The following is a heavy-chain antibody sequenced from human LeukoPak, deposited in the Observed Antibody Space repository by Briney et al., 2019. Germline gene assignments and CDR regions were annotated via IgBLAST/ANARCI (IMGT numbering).Heavy chain of an antibody. CDR2: ISASGST. Sequence: SETLSLTCTVSGASISRSSVYWSWIRQHPGKGLEWIGYISASGSTYYNPSLRSRITISVDTSKNQFSLQLRSVTAADTAVYYCARDPGDSRDHWGQGTLVTVSS. D-gene: IGHD2-21*02. CDR1: GASISRSSVY. J-gene: IGHJ4*02. V-gene: IGHV4-31*03. CDR3: ARDPGDSRDH.